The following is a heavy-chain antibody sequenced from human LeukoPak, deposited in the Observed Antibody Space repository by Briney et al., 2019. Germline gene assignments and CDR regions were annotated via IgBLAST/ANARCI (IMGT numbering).Heavy chain of an antibody. CDR3: AREASCSGGSCYSDWFDP. D-gene: IGHD2-15*01. J-gene: IGHJ5*02. Sequence: GGSLRLSCAASGFTFSSYGMHWVRQAPGKGLEWVAVIWYDGSNKYYADSVKGRFTISRDNSKNTLYLQMNSLRAEDTAVYYCAREASCSGGSCYSDWFDPWGQGTLVTVSS. CDR1: GFTFSSYG. CDR2: IWYDGSNK. V-gene: IGHV3-33*01.